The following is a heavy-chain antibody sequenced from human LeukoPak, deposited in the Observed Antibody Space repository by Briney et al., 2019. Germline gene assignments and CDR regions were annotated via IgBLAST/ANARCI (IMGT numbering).Heavy chain of an antibody. D-gene: IGHD2-2*01. CDR2: IIPILGIA. V-gene: IGHV1-69*02. CDR3: ARSYQLLAAYYFDY. J-gene: IGHJ4*02. Sequence: SVKVSCKVSGYTLTELSMHWVRQAPGQGLEWMGRIIPILGIANYAQKFQGRVTITADKSTSTAYMELSSLRSEDTAVYYCARSYQLLAAYYFDYWGQGTLVTVSS. CDR1: GYTLTELS.